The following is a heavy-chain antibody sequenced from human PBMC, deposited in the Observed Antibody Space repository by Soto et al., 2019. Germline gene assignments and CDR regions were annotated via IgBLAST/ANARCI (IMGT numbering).Heavy chain of an antibody. V-gene: IGHV3-15*01. Sequence: PGGSLRLSCAASGFTFSNAWMSWVRQAPGKGLEWVGRIKSKTDGGTTDYAAPVKGRFIISRDDSKNTLNMQMNSLKTEDTAVYYRTTEGVKTFDYWGQGTLVTVSS. CDR2: IKSKTDGGTT. D-gene: IGHD2-8*01. CDR1: GFTFSNAW. J-gene: IGHJ4*02. CDR3: TTEGVKTFDY.